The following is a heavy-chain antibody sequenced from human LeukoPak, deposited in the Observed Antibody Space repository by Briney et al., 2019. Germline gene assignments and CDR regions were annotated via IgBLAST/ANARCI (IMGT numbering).Heavy chain of an antibody. D-gene: IGHD5-12*01. J-gene: IGHJ5*02. Sequence: GGSLRLSRAASGFIFRQYSMNWVRQAPGKGLEWVSHIRSSSETFYPDAVKGRFTISRDNARNSLYLQMNNLRGEDTAIYYCARDAGNSGYGCDLWGQGTLVTVSS. CDR2: IRSSSET. V-gene: IGHV3-48*01. CDR1: GFIFRQYS. CDR3: ARDAGNSGYGCDL.